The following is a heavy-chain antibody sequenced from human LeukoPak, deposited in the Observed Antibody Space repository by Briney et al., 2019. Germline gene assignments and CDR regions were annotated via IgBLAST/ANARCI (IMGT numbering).Heavy chain of an antibody. Sequence: GGSLRLSCAAAGFPFSGMNWVRQAPGKGLEWVANMKEDGSEKYCVDCVKGRFTISRDNAKNSLYLQMNSLRVEDTAVYYCARGPNYGSRSDYFDYWGQGTLVTVSS. J-gene: IGHJ4*02. CDR2: MKEDGSEK. D-gene: IGHD3-10*01. V-gene: IGHV3-7*03. CDR1: GFPFSG. CDR3: ARGPNYGSRSDYFDY.